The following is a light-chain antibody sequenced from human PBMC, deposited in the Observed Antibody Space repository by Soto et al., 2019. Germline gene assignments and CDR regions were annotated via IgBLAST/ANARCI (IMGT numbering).Light chain of an antibody. V-gene: IGKV3-20*01. CDR1: QSVSSNY. J-gene: IGKJ1*01. CDR2: GAS. Sequence: DIVLTQSPGTLPLSPGERATLSCRASQSVSSNYLAWYQQKPGQAPRLLIYGASTRATGVPDRFSGSGSGTDFTLTISRLEPEDFAVYHCQQYGSLSWTFGQGTKVDTK. CDR3: QQYGSLSWT.